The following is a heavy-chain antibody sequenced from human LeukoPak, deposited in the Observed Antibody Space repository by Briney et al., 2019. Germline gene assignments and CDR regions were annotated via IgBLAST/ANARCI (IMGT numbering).Heavy chain of an antibody. CDR2: ISYDGSNK. D-gene: IGHD5-18*01. CDR3: AKDEFEGLQLWLPPNY. V-gene: IGHV3-30*18. CDR1: GFTFSSYG. J-gene: IGHJ4*02. Sequence: GGSLRLSCAASGFTFSSYGMHWVRQAPGKGLEWVAVISYDGSNKYYADSVKGRFTISRDNSKNTLYLQMNSLRAEDTAVYYCAKDEFEGLQLWLPPNYWGQETLVTVSS.